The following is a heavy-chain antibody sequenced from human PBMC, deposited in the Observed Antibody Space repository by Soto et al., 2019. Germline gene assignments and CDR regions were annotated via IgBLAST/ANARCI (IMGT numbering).Heavy chain of an antibody. CDR3: AYELEHPFDI. V-gene: IGHV3-30-3*01. J-gene: IGHJ3*02. CDR1: GFTFSSYA. D-gene: IGHD1-26*01. Sequence: QVQLVESGGGVVQPGRSLRLSCAASGFTFSSYAMHWVRQAPGKGLEWVAVISYDGSDKYYADSVKGRFPISRDNSKNPLYLQMTSLRAEDTAVYYCAYELEHPFDIWGQGTMVTLSS. CDR2: ISYDGSDK.